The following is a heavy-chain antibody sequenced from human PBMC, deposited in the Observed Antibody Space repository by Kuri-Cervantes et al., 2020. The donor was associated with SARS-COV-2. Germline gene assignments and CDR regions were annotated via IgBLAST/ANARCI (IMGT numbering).Heavy chain of an antibody. V-gene: IGHV4-61*01. D-gene: IGHD5-24*01. CDR2: IYDIENI. J-gene: IGHJ6*02. CDR3: ARDFRGQRYYFGMNV. CDR1: GGSFSSESYY. Sequence: SDTRSLTFTVPGGSFSSESYYWSWIRQPPGRGLEWIVDIYDIENINYNPSLESRVAISVVTSKNQISLNLSSVTAADTALYYCARDFRGQRYYFGMNVWGQGTTVTFSS.